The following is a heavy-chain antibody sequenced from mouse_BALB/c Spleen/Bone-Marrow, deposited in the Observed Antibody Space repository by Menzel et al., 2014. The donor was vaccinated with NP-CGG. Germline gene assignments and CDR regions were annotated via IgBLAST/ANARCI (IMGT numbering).Heavy chain of an antibody. D-gene: IGHD2-13*01. CDR2: INPSNGGT. Sequence: QVQLQQSGAELVKPGASVKLSCKASGYTFXSYYMYWVRQRPGQGLEWIGGINPSNGGTNFNEKFKSKATLTVDKSSSAAYMQLGSLTSEDSAVYYCTRYTYGDYPYYYAMDYWGQGTSVTVSS. J-gene: IGHJ4*01. V-gene: IGHV1S81*02. CDR3: TRYTYGDYPYYYAMDY. CDR1: GYTFXSYY.